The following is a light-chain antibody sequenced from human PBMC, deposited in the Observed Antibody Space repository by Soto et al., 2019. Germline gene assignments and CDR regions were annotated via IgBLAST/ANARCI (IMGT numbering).Light chain of an antibody. CDR1: QSVSSNY. CDR2: AAS. Sequence: EIVLTQSPGTLSLSPGDRATLSCRASQSVSSNYLAWYQQKPGQAPRLFIYAASNRARGIPDRFSGSGSGTDFTLTISRLEPEDFAVYYCQQYGTPPSAFGRGTKVEIK. CDR3: QQYGTPPSA. J-gene: IGKJ1*01. V-gene: IGKV3-20*01.